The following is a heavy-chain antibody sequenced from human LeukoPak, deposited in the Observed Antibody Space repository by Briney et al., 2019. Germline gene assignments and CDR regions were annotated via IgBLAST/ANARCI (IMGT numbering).Heavy chain of an antibody. D-gene: IGHD6-25*01. J-gene: IGHJ6*02. CDR2: IYHSGST. CDR3: ARRAAPYGMDV. CDR1: GGSISSGGYS. Sequence: PSETLSLTCAVSGGSISSGGYSWSWIRQPPGKGLEWIGYIYHSGSTNYNPSLKSRVTISVDTSKNQFSLKLSSVTAADTAVYYCARRAAPYGMDVWGQGTTVTVSS. V-gene: IGHV4-30-2*01.